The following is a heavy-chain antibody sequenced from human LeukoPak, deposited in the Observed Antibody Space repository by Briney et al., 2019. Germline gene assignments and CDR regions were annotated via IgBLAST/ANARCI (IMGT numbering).Heavy chain of an antibody. J-gene: IGHJ4*02. CDR2: IYKDEAT. V-gene: IGHV3-66*02. D-gene: IGHD6-19*01. CDR3: AREVGHNSGWPSPFDF. Sequence: GGSLRLSCAASGFTFSSYAMSWVRQAPGKGLEWVCIIYKDEATFYIGSVKGRFTISRDKSRNTLDLQMNSLGPEDTAVYFCAREVGHNSGWPSPFDFWGQGTLVSVSS. CDR1: GFTFSSYA.